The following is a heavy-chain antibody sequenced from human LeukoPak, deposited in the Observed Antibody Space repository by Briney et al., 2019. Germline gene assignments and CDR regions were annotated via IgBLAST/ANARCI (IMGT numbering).Heavy chain of an antibody. CDR2: IIPIFGTA. D-gene: IGHD4-23*01. V-gene: IGHV1-69*05. J-gene: IGHJ6*03. Sequence: SVKVSCKASGGTFISYAISWVRQAPGQGLEWMGGIIPIFGTANYAQKFQGRVTITTDESTSTAYMELSSLRSEDTAVYYCARDQGNSNYYYYYMDVWGKGTTVTVSS. CDR3: ARDQGNSNYYYYYMDV. CDR1: GGTFISYA.